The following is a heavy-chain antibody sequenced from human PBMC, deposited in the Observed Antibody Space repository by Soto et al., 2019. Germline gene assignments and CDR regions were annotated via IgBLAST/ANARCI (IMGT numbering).Heavy chain of an antibody. V-gene: IGHV3-23*01. CDR3: AKGTYYDFWSGHSHPIDF. CDR1: GFTFSSYA. CDR2: SIGSGGST. D-gene: IGHD3-3*01. Sequence: SLRLSCAASGFTFSSYALSWVRQAPGKGLEWVSASIGSGGSTYYADSVKGRFTIFRDNSKNTLYLQMNSLRAEDTAGYYCAKGTYYDFWSGHSHPIDFWGQGIMV. J-gene: IGHJ3*01.